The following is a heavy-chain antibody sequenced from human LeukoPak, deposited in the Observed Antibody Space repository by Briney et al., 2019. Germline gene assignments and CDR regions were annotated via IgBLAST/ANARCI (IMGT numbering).Heavy chain of an antibody. J-gene: IGHJ4*02. CDR1: GSTFTSYG. D-gene: IGHD3-10*01. V-gene: IGHV1-18*01. CDR3: ARVGGSGSYAFDY. CDR2: ISAYNGNT. Sequence: ASVKLSCKASGSTFTSYGISWVRQAPGQGLEWMGWISAYNGNTNYAQKLQARVTMTVNTSTSTAYRERRSLRSDDTAVHYCARVGGSGSYAFDYWGQGTQVTGAS.